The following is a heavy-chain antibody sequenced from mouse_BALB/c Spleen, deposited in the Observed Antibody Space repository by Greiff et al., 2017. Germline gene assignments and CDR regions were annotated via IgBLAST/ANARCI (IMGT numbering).Heavy chain of an antibody. CDR3: ARYRGAYYGNYEDY. V-gene: IGHV1-7*01. CDR2: INPSTGYT. J-gene: IGHJ2*01. CDR1: GYTFTSYW. Sequence: QVQLQQSGAELAKPGASVKMSCKASGYTFTSYWMHWVKQRPGQGLEWIGYINPSTGYTEYNQKFKDKATLTADKSSSTAYMQLSSLTSEDSAVYYCARYRGAYYGNYEDYWGQGTTLTVSS. D-gene: IGHD2-10*01.